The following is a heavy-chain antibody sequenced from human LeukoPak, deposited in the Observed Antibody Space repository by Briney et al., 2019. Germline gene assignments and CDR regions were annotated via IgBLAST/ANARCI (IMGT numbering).Heavy chain of an antibody. CDR1: GFTFTSYG. Sequence: GGSLRLSCAASGFTFTSYGMTWVRQAQGKGLEWVSSISSSSSYIYYADSVKGRFTISRDNSKKTLYLQMNSLRAEDTAVYYCAKDRVVFNRNYAYYFDYWGQGTLVTVSS. D-gene: IGHD3-16*01. J-gene: IGHJ4*02. CDR2: ISSSSSYI. V-gene: IGHV3-21*01. CDR3: AKDRVVFNRNYAYYFDY.